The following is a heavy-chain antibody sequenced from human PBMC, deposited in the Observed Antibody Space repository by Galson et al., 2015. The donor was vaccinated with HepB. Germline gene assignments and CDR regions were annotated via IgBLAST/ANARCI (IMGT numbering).Heavy chain of an antibody. CDR1: GYTFTSHG. V-gene: IGHV3-73*01. CDR2: IRSKASNYAT. J-gene: IGHJ4*02. Sequence: KVSCKASGYTFTSHGISWVRQAPGQGLEWVGRIRSKASNYATAYAASLKGRFTISRDDSKNTAYLHMKSLKTEDTAVYYCIRMADLSGYSSTWGQGTLVTVSS. CDR3: IRMADLSGYSST. D-gene: IGHD6-13*01.